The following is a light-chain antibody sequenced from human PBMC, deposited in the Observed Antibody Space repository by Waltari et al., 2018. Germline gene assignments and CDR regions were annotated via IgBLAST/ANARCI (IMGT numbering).Light chain of an antibody. CDR1: SNAVGGYNY. V-gene: IGLV2-14*03. CDR3: SSYTASSTWV. J-gene: IGLJ3*02. CDR2: NVN. Sequence: QPALPQPASVSGSPGQSITISCTGTSNAVGGYNYFPWYQQYPGKAPTLMIYNVNKRPSGVSNRFSGSKSGNTASLTISGLQAEDEAHYHCSSYTASSTWVFGGGTKVTVL.